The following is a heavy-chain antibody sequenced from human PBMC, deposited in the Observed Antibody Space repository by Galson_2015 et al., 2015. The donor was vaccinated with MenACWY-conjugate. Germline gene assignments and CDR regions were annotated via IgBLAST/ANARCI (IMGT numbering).Heavy chain of an antibody. J-gene: IGHJ4*02. D-gene: IGHD2-2*02. CDR3: ANDIVVVPAAIISDY. V-gene: IGHV4-39*07. Sequence: TCTVSGGSISSSSYYWGWIRQPPGKGLEWIGSIYYSGSTYYSPSLKSRVTISVDTSKNQFSLKLSSVTAADTAVYYCANDIVVVPAAIISDYWGQGTLVTVSS. CDR2: IYYSGST. CDR1: GGSISSSSYY.